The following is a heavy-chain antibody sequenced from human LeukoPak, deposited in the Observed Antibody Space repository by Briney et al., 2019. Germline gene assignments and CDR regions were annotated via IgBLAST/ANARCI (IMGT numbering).Heavy chain of an antibody. D-gene: IGHD3-22*01. CDR2: ISGSGGST. V-gene: IGHV3-23*01. J-gene: IGHJ4*02. CDR1: GFTFSSYA. CDR3: AKAFYDSRDNFDY. Sequence: QTGGSLRLSCAASGFTFSSYAMSWVRQAPGKGLEWVSAISGSGGSTYYADSVKGRFTISRDNSKNTLYLQMNSLRAEDTAVYYCAKAFYDSRDNFDYWGQGTLVTVSS.